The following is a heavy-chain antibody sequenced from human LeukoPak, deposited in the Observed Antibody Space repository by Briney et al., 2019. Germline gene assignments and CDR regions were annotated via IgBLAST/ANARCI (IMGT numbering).Heavy chain of an antibody. Sequence: MASETLSLTCTVSGGSISSYYWSWIRQPPGKGLEWIGYIYYSGSTNCNPSLKSRVTISVDTSKNQFSLKLSSVTAADTAVYYCARHSRGLGDSKGDYWGQGTLVTVSS. CDR1: GGSISSYY. V-gene: IGHV4-59*08. J-gene: IGHJ4*02. D-gene: IGHD3-10*01. CDR3: ARHSRGLGDSKGDY. CDR2: IYYSGST.